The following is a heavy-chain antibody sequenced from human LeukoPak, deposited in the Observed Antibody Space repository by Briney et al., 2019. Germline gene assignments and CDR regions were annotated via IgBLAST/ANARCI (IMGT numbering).Heavy chain of an antibody. V-gene: IGHV3-64*01. CDR3: ARTRVGFSSLPEY. Sequence: GGSLRLSCAASGFTFSSFAMHWVRQAPGKGLEYVSGIGRKGDTTYYANSVKGRFTISRDNSRNTLYLQMGSLGTEDMAVYYCARTRVGFSSLPEYWGQGTLATVSS. CDR2: IGRKGDTT. J-gene: IGHJ4*02. CDR1: GFTFSSFA. D-gene: IGHD2-2*01.